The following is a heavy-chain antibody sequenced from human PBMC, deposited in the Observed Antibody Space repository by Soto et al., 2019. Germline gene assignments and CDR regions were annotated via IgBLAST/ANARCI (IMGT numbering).Heavy chain of an antibody. D-gene: IGHD6-19*01. Sequence: VQLVQSGAEVRKPGSSVKVSCQVSGVTFSTSTITWVRQAPGQGLEWMGSIIPILGTAKSTQKCQGRVTITADESASVAYMELSSLTSEDTAVYYCARAGFVSGWNEFSGMDVWGQGTTVTFSS. J-gene: IGHJ6*02. CDR2: IIPILGTA. V-gene: IGHV1-69*11. CDR3: ARAGFVSGWNEFSGMDV. CDR1: GVTFSTST.